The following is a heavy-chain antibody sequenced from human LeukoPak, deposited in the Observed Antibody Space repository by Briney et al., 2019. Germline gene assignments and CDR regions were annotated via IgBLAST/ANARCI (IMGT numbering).Heavy chain of an antibody. D-gene: IGHD5/OR15-5a*01. V-gene: IGHV6-1*01. CDR1: GDSVSNNGAA. J-gene: IGHJ3*02. CDR3: TRDVSPTPGEAFDI. CDR2: TYYRSKFYN. Sequence: SQTLSLTCAISGDSVSNNGAAWNWIRQSPSRGLEWLGRTYYRSKFYNDYAESVKSRISINPDTSKNQFSLQLKAVNPEDTAVYYCTRDVSPTPGEAFDIWGQGTMVPVSS.